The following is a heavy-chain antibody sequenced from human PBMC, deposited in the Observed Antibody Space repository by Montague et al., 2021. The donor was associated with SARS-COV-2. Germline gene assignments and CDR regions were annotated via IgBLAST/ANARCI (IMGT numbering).Heavy chain of an antibody. V-gene: IGHV4-61*02. D-gene: IGHD3-22*01. J-gene: IGHJ6*02. Sequence: TLSLTCTVSGGSISSGSYYWSWIRQPAGQGLEWIVRIYTSGSTNYNPSLKSRVTIAVSTSNTQFSLKLSSVSAADTAVYYCARERSADYYDGSDYHAYNYGLGVWGQGTSVIVSS. CDR3: ARERSADYYDGSDYHAYNYGLGV. CDR1: GGSISSGSYY. CDR2: IYTSGST.